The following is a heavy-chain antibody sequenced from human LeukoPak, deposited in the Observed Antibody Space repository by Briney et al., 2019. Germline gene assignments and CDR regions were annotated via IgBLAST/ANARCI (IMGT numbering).Heavy chain of an antibody. CDR3: ARDLRYNWTPYYYYGMDV. J-gene: IGHJ6*02. D-gene: IGHD1-20*01. Sequence: GGSLRLSCAASGFTFSSYSMNWVRQAPGKGLEWVSPISSSSSYIYYADSVKGRFTISRDNAKNSLYLQMNSLRAEDTAVYYCARDLRYNWTPYYYYGMDVWGQGTTVTVSS. CDR2: ISSSSSYI. V-gene: IGHV3-21*01. CDR1: GFTFSSYS.